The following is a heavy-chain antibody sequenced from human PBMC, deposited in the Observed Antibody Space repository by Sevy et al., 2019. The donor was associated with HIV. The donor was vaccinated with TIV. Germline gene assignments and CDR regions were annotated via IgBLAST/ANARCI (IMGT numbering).Heavy chain of an antibody. CDR2: IMPDEREK. CDR1: GFNFTVYR. J-gene: IGHJ5*02. CDR3: VKGGWFDN. V-gene: IGHV3-7*01. Sequence: GGSLRLSCAASGFNFTVYRMTWGRQAPGKGLEWVAGIMPDEREKNYVDSVKGRFTISRDNAKKSLYLQMNSLRVEDTAVYYCVKGGWFDNWGQGTLVTVSS. D-gene: IGHD2-15*01.